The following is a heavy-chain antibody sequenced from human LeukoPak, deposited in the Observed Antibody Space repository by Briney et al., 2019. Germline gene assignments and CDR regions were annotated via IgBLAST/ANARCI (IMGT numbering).Heavy chain of an antibody. CDR3: ATYYYGSGSLPLDY. Sequence: GGSLRLSCAAAGFTFSSYNMHWARQAPGKGLEWVAFIRYDGTNKYYADSVKGRFTISRDNSKNTLYLQMNSPRPEDTAVYYCATYYYGSGSLPLDYWGQGTLVTVSS. V-gene: IGHV3-30*02. CDR1: GFTFSSYN. J-gene: IGHJ4*02. D-gene: IGHD3-10*01. CDR2: IRYDGTNK.